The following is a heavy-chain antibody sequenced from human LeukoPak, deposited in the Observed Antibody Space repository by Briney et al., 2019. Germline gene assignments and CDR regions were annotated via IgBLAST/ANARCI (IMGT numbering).Heavy chain of an antibody. J-gene: IGHJ4*02. V-gene: IGHV3-30*02. CDR2: IRYDGSNK. D-gene: IGHD3-22*01. CDR3: AKETYYYDSSGYYPSNYFDY. CDR1: GFTFSSYG. Sequence: PGGSLRLSCAASGFTFSSYGMHWVRQAPGKGLEWVAFIRYDGSNKYYADSVKGRFTISRDNSKNTLYLQMNSLRAEDTAVYYCAKETYYYDSSGYYPSNYFDYWGQGTLVTVSS.